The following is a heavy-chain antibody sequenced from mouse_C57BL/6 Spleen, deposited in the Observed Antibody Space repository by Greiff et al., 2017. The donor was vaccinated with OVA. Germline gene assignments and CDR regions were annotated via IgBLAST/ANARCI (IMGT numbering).Heavy chain of an antibody. Sequence: EVKLVESGGGLVQPGGSMKLSCAASGFTFSDAWMDWVRQSPEKGLEWVAEIRNKANNHATYYAESVKGRFTISRDDSKSSVYLQMNSLRAEDTGIYYCTSSIFYYDHDEGFDYWGQGTTLTVSS. D-gene: IGHD2-4*01. CDR1: GFTFSDAW. V-gene: IGHV6-6*01. CDR3: TSSIFYYDHDEGFDY. J-gene: IGHJ2*01. CDR2: IRNKANNHAT.